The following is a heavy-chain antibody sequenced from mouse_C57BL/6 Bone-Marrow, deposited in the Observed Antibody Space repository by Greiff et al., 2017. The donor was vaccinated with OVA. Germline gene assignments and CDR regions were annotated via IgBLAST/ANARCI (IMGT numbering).Heavy chain of an antibody. CDR3: ARPIYYGNYEWFAY. CDR2: IYPRSGNT. Sequence: VQLQQSGAELARPGASVKLSCKASGYTFTSYGISWVKQRPGQGLEWIGEIYPRSGNTYYNEKFKGKATLTADKSPSTAYMELRILTAEDSAVYFCARPIYYGNYEWFAYWGQGTPVTVSA. V-gene: IGHV1-81*01. D-gene: IGHD2-1*01. J-gene: IGHJ3*01. CDR1: GYTFTSYG.